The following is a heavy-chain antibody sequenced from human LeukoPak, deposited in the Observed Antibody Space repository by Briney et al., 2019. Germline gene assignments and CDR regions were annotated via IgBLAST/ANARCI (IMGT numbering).Heavy chain of an antibody. CDR2: INSDGSST. D-gene: IGHD1-1*01. CDR3: ATDEAATGRLDY. V-gene: IGHV3-74*01. J-gene: IGHJ4*02. Sequence: GGSLRLSCAASGFNFRNYWMHWVRQAPGKGLVWVSRINSDGSSTSYADSVKGRFTISRDNAESTLYLQINSLRAEDTAVYYCATDEAATGRLDYWGQGTLVTDSS. CDR1: GFNFRNYW.